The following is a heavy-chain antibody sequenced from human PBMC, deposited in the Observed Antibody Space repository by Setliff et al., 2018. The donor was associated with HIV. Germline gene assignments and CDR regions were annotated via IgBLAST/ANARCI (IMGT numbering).Heavy chain of an antibody. V-gene: IGHV4-39*07. CDR1: GGSISSSSYY. J-gene: IGHJ4*02. D-gene: IGHD1-1*01. Sequence: SETLSLTCIVSGGSISSSSYYWDWIRQSPGRGLEWIGCIFNSGQTYYNPSLNSRIAISMDTSENQFSLRLTSVTAADTALYFCARAPPGTQLLTTTNGPYYSDFWGQGLLVTVSS. CDR2: IFNSGQT. CDR3: ARAPPGTQLLTTTNGPYYSDF.